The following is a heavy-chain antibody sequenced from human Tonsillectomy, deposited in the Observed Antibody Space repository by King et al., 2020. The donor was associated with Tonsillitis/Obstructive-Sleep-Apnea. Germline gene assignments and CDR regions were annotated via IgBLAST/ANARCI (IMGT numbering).Heavy chain of an antibody. V-gene: IGHV4-34*01. CDR2: INHSGST. CDR3: ARNILGYCSGGKCYSGVYMDV. CDR1: GGSFSGYY. D-gene: IGHD2-15*01. J-gene: IGHJ6*03. Sequence: VQLQQWGAGLLKPSETLSLTCAVYGGSFSGYYWSWIRQPPGKGLEWIGEINHSGSTNYNPSLKSRVTVSVDTSKSQFSLKLSSVTAADTAVYYCARNILGYCSGGKCYSGVYMDVWGKGTTVTVSS.